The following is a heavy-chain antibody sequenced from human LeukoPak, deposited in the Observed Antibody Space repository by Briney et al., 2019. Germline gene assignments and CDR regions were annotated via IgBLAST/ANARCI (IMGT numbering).Heavy chain of an antibody. CDR2: IKQDGSQK. V-gene: IGHV3-7*04. Sequence: GGSLRLSCAASGFIFSSYWMSWVRQAPGKGLEWVANIKQDGSQKYYVDSVKGRFTISKDNAKNSLSLQMNSLRGEDTAVYFCTRDKGGLGGFFVYWGPGILVTVSS. J-gene: IGHJ4*02. CDR1: GFIFSSYW. D-gene: IGHD5-12*01. CDR3: TRDKGGLGGFFVY.